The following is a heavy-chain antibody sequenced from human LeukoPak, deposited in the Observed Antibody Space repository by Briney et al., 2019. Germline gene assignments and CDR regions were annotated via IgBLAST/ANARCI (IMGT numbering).Heavy chain of an antibody. D-gene: IGHD1-26*01. Sequence: SETLSLTCTVSGGSISSYYWSWIRQPPGNGLEWIGYIYYSGSTNYNPSLKSRVTISVDTSKNQFSLKLSSVTAADTAVYYCARDWRGSNRGGFWFDPWGQGTLVTVSS. J-gene: IGHJ5*02. CDR3: ARDWRGSNRGGFWFDP. CDR1: GGSISSYY. CDR2: IYYSGST. V-gene: IGHV4-59*01.